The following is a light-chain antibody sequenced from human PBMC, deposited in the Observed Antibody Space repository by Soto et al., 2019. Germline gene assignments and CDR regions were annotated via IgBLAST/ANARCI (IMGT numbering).Light chain of an antibody. CDR1: SSDVGDYSY. Sequence: QSALTQSASVSGSPGQSITISCTETSSDVGDYSYVSWYQQHPGKAPKLMIYDVVNRPSGISNRFSGSKSGNTASLTISGLRAEDEADYYCSSYTSSSSYVFGPGTKLTVL. V-gene: IGLV2-14*01. J-gene: IGLJ1*01. CDR3: SSYTSSSSYV. CDR2: DVV.